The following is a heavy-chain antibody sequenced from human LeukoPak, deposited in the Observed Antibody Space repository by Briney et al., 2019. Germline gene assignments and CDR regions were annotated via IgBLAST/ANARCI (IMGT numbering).Heavy chain of an antibody. CDR3: VKDDGWVQYAN. J-gene: IGHJ4*02. CDR2: ISGSGGST. CDR1: GFTFSSYA. V-gene: IGHV3-23*01. Sequence: GGSLRLSCTASGFTFSSYAMSWVRQAPGKGLEWVSAISGSGGSTYYADSVKGRFIISRDNSKNTVYLQMNSLSAEDAAVYYCVKDDGWVQYANWGQGTLVTVSS. D-gene: IGHD5-24*01.